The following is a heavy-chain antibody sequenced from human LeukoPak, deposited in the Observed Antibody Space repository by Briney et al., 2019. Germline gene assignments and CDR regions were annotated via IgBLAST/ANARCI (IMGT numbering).Heavy chain of an antibody. J-gene: IGHJ6*04. CDR2: INHSGST. CDR3: TTDQLTSRLAV. Sequence: SETLSLTCAVYGGSFSGYYWSWIRQPPGKGLEWIGEINHSGSTNYNPSLKSRVTKSVDTSKNQFSLKLSSVTAADTAVYYCTTDQLTSRLAVWGEGATVTVSS. CDR1: GGSFSGYY. D-gene: IGHD3-16*01. V-gene: IGHV4-34*01.